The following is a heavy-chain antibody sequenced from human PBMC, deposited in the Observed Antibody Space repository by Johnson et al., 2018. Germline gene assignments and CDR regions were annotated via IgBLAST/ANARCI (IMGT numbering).Heavy chain of an antibody. CDR3: AKDPSYYDGSAYSTSYYYYYMDV. V-gene: IGHV3-23*01. J-gene: IGHJ6*03. CDR1: GFSFSSYA. D-gene: IGHD3-22*01. Sequence: VQSGGSLRLSCAASGFSFSSYAMAWVRQAPGKGLEWVSAMSGGGASTYYADSVKGRFTMSRDNSKNTLFLQMNSLRAEDTAMYSWAKDPSYYDGSAYSTSYYYYYMDVWGKGTTVTVSS. CDR2: MSGGGAST.